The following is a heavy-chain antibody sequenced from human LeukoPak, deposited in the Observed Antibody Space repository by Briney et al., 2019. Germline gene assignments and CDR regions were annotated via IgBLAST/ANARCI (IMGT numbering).Heavy chain of an antibody. V-gene: IGHV1-46*01. CDR2: INSSGGST. J-gene: IGHJ4*02. CDR1: GYTFTSYY. CDR3: ARDPGKGYYYDSSGYYYFDY. Sequence: ASVKVSCKASGYTFTSYYMHWVRQAPGQGLEWMGIINSSGGSTSYAQKFQGRVTMTRDTSTSTVYMELSSLRSEDTAVYYCARDPGKGYYYDSSGYYYFDYWGQGTLVTVSS. D-gene: IGHD3-22*01.